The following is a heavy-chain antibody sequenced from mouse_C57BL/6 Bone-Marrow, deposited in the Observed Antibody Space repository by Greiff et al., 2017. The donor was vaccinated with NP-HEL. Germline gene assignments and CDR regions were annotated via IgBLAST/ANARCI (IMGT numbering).Heavy chain of an antibody. D-gene: IGHD1-1*01. V-gene: IGHV1-75*01. J-gene: IGHJ2*01. CDR3: ARWEGHYYGSNY. Sequence: LVESGPELVKPGASVKISCKASGYTFTDYYINWVKQRPGQGLEWIGWIFPGSGSTYYNEKFKGKATLTVDKSSSTAYMLLSSLTSEDSAVYFCARWEGHYYGSNYWGQGTTLTVSS. CDR2: IFPGSGST. CDR1: GYTFTDYY.